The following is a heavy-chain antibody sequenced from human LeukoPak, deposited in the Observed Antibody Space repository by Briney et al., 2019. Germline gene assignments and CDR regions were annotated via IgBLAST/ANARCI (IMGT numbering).Heavy chain of an antibody. CDR3: AKEYSSSWATHYFDS. Sequence: GGSLRLSCAASGFTFSSYAMSWVRQAPGKGLEWVSAISGAGYSTYYADSVKGRFTISRDTSKNTLPLQMNSLRAEDTAVYYCAKEYSSSWATHYFDSWGQGTLVTVSS. D-gene: IGHD6-13*01. CDR1: GFTFSSYA. V-gene: IGHV3-23*01. J-gene: IGHJ4*02. CDR2: ISGAGYST.